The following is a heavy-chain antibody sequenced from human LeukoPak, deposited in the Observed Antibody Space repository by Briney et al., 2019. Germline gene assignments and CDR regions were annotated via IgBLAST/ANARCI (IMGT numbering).Heavy chain of an antibody. CDR3: ARDQYLDY. V-gene: IGHV3-11*01. CDR1: GFTFSDYY. Sequence: SGESLRLSCAASGFTFSDYYMNWLRQAPGKGLEWVSSISRGGNSIYYAESVKGRFTIPRDNAKNSLYLQMNSLRAEDTAVYYCARDQYLDYRGQGTLVTVSS. CDR2: ISRGGNSI. J-gene: IGHJ4*02.